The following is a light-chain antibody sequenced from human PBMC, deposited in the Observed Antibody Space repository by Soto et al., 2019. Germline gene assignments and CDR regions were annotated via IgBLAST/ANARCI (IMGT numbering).Light chain of an antibody. CDR2: DVT. V-gene: IGLV2-11*01. CDR3: CSYVGGYTFVL. CDR1: DVGGHSS. J-gene: IGLJ2*01. Sequence: QSALTQPRSVSGSPGQSLTISCSGDVGGHSSVYWYQQYPRKAPKLIIYDVTHRPSGVPDRFACFKFGNTASLTISGLQPEDEADYHCCSYVGGYTFVLFGGGTKLTVL.